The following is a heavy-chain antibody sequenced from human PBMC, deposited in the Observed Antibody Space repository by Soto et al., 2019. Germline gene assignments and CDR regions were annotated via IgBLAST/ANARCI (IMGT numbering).Heavy chain of an antibody. CDR2: INPSGGST. Sequence: ASVKVSCKASGYTFTSYYMHCVRQAPGQGLEWMGIINPSGGSTSYAQKFQGRVTITRNTSISTAYMELSSLRSEDTAVYYCARGSNDFWSGYYSVYYYYGMDAWGQGTTVTVSS. D-gene: IGHD3-3*01. CDR1: GYTFTSYY. V-gene: IGHV1-46*01. J-gene: IGHJ6*02. CDR3: ARGSNDFWSGYYSVYYYYGMDA.